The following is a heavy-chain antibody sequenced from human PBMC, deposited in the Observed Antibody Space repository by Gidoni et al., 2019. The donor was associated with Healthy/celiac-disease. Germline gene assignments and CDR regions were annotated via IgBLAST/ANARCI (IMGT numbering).Heavy chain of an antibody. V-gene: IGHV3-23*01. CDR1: GFPFSSYS. CDR2: ISGSGGST. J-gene: IGHJ4*02. Sequence: EVQLLASGGGLVQPGGSLRPSCAASGFPFSSYSMSGVRQAPGKGLEWVSAISGSGGSTYYADSVKGRFTISRDNSKNTLYLQMNSLRAEDTAVYYCAKVGDYGDYPGGYWGQGTLVTVSS. CDR3: AKVGDYGDYPGGY. D-gene: IGHD4-17*01.